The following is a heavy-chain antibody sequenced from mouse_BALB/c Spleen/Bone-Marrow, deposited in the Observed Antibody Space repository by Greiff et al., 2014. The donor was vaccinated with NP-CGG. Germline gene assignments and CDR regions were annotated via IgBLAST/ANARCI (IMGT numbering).Heavy chain of an antibody. D-gene: IGHD2-4*01. CDR1: GFNIKDTY. J-gene: IGHJ4*01. CDR3: ARDDYDDYYAMDY. V-gene: IGHV14-3*02. Sequence: VQLPQSGAELVKPGASVKLSCTASGFNIKDTYMHWGEQRPEKGLEGIGRIDPANGNTKYDPKFQDKATITTDTSSNTAYLQLSSLTSEDTAVYYCARDDYDDYYAMDYWGQGTSVTVSS. CDR2: IDPANGNT.